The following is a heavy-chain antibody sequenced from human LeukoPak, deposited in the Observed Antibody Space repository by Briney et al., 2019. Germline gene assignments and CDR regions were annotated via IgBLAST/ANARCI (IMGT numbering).Heavy chain of an antibody. CDR3: AGYGLRFEY. V-gene: IGHV4-31*03. Sequence: SETLSLTCTVSGGSISSGGYYWSWIRQHPGKGLEWIGYIYYSGSTYYNPSLNSRVTISVDTSKNQFSLNLSSVTAADAAVYYCAGYGLRFEYWGQGTLVTVSS. CDR2: IYYSGST. CDR1: GGSISSGGYY. J-gene: IGHJ4*02. D-gene: IGHD4-17*01.